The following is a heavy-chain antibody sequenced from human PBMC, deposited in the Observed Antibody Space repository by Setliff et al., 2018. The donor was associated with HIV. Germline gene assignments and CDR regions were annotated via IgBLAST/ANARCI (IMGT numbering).Heavy chain of an antibody. CDR2: ISAYNGNT. CDR1: GGTFSSYA. CDR3: ARRETGVLYFGTFYYNGMDV. D-gene: IGHD2-8*01. V-gene: IGHV1-18*01. Sequence: EASVKVSCKASGGTFSSYAINWVRQAPGQGLEWMGWISAYNGNTNYAQKLQGRVTMTTDTSTSTAYMELRSLRSEDTAVYYCARRETGVLYFGTFYYNGMDVWGQGTTVTVSS. J-gene: IGHJ6*02.